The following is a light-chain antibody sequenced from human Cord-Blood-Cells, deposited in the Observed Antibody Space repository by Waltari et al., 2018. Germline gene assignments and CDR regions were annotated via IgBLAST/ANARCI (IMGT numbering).Light chain of an antibody. Sequence: QSALTQPPSASGSPGQSVTISCTGTSSDVGGYNYVSWYQQHPGKAPKLMIDEVSKRPSGGPDRFSGSKSGNTASLTVSGLQAEDEADYYCSSYAGSNNYVFGTGTKVTVL. CDR2: EVS. CDR3: SSYAGSNNYV. V-gene: IGLV2-8*01. J-gene: IGLJ1*01. CDR1: SSDVGGYNY.